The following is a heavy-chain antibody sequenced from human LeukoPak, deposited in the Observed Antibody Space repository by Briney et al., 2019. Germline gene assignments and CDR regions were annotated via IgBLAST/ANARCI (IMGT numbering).Heavy chain of an antibody. CDR2: ISYDGSNK. D-gene: IGHD2-2*01. Sequence: GRSLRLSCAASGFTFSSYAMHWVRQAPGKGLEWVAVISYDGSNKYYADSVEGRFTISRDNSKNTLYLQMNSLRAEDTAVYYCASLSTSSGQQFDYWGQGTLVTVSS. J-gene: IGHJ4*02. V-gene: IGHV3-30*04. CDR1: GFTFSSYA. CDR3: ASLSTSSGQQFDY.